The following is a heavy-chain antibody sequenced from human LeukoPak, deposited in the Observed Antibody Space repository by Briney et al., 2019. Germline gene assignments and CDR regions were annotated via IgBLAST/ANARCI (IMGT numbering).Heavy chain of an antibody. CDR3: ARDLRRITMVRGVIAMDV. D-gene: IGHD3-10*01. Sequence: ASVKVSCKASGYTFTGYYMHWVRQAPGQGLEWMGWINPNSGGTNYAQKFQGRVTMTRDTPISTAYMELSRLRSDDTAVYYCARDLRRITMVRGVIAMDVWGQGTTVTVSS. CDR2: INPNSGGT. CDR1: GYTFTGYY. V-gene: IGHV1-2*02. J-gene: IGHJ6*02.